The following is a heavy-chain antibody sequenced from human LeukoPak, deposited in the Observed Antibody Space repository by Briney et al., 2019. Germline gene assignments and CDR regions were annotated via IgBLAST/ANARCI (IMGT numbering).Heavy chain of an antibody. Sequence: ASVRVSCKASGYTFSIYGFRWVRRAPGQGLEWMGWISVYNGNTNYAQKFQGRVTMTTDTSTSTAHMELRSLRSDDTAVYYCARQGYSGHSQGAADYWGQGTLVAVSS. D-gene: IGHD4-23*01. CDR2: ISVYNGNT. CDR1: GYTFSIYG. J-gene: IGHJ4*02. CDR3: ARQGYSGHSQGAADY. V-gene: IGHV1-18*01.